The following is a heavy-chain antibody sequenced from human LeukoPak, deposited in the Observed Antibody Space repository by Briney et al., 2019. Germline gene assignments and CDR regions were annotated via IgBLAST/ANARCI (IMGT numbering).Heavy chain of an antibody. CDR3: ARASYYYDSSGYYSPVVLGSGMDV. J-gene: IGHJ6*02. V-gene: IGHV3-33*01. CDR1: GFTFSSYG. CDR2: IWYDGSNK. Sequence: GGSLRLSCAASGFTFSSYGMHWVRQAPGKGLEWVAVIWYDGSNKYYAESVKGRFTISRDNSKNTLYLQMNSLRADVTAVYYCARASYYYDSSGYYSPVVLGSGMDVWGQGTTVTVSS. D-gene: IGHD3-22*01.